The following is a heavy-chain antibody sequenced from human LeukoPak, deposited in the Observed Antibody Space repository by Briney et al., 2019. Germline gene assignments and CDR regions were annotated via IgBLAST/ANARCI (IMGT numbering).Heavy chain of an antibody. J-gene: IGHJ3*02. CDR3: VTSTSDHDAFDI. V-gene: IGHV4-4*07. CDR1: GGSISSYY. Sequence: SETLSLTCTVSGGSISSYYWSWIRQPAGKGLEWIGRIYTSGSTNYNPSLKSRVTMSVDTSKNQFSLKLSSVTAADTAVYYCVTSTSDHDAFDIWGQGTMVTVSS. CDR2: IYTSGST.